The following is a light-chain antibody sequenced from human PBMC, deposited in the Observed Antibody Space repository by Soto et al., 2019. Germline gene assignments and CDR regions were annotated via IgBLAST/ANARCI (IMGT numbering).Light chain of an antibody. CDR3: QQLNSYPFT. Sequence: DIQLTQSPSFLSASVGDRVTITCRASQGISSYLAWYQQKPGEAPKLLIYAASTLQSGVPSRFSGSGSRTEFTLTISSLQPEDFATYYCQQLNSYPFTFGGGTKVAIK. CDR2: AAS. CDR1: QGISSY. J-gene: IGKJ4*01. V-gene: IGKV1-9*01.